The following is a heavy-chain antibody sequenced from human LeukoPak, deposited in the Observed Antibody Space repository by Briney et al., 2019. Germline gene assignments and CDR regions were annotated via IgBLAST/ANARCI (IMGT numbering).Heavy chain of an antibody. Sequence: ASVKVSCKASGYTFTDYYIHWVRQAPGQGLEWMGWINPHSGGTNYAQNFQDRVTMTRDTSIRTAYMDLSRLRSDDTAVYYCARGSWFGDLLYAQPAYYFDYWGQGTLVTVSS. CDR2: INPHSGGT. V-gene: IGHV1-2*02. D-gene: IGHD3-10*01. CDR3: ARGSWFGDLLYAQPAYYFDY. J-gene: IGHJ4*02. CDR1: GYTFTDYY.